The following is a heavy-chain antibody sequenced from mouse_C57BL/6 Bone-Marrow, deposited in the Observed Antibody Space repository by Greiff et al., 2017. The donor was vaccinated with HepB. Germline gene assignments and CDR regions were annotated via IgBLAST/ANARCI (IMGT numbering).Heavy chain of an antibody. CDR3: ARSITTVVATLDWYFDV. V-gene: IGHV1-76*01. CDR2: IYPGSGNT. CDR1: GYTFTDYY. J-gene: IGHJ1*03. Sequence: QVQLQQSGAELVRPGASVKLSCKASGYTFTDYYINWVKQRPGQGLEWIARIYPGSGNTYYNEKFKGKATLTAEKSSSTAYMQLSSLTSEDSAVYFCARSITTVVATLDWYFDVWGTGTTVTVSS. D-gene: IGHD1-1*01.